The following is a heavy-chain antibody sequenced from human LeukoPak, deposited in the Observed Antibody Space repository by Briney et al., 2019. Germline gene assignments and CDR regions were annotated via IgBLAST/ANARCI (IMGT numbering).Heavy chain of an antibody. CDR2: FYYNGST. D-gene: IGHD6-19*01. CDR3: ARDLRVGGSSGWYAFDI. CDR1: GGSISTYY. V-gene: IGHV4-59*01. Sequence: SETLSLTCTVSGGSISTYYWSWIRQPPGKGLEWMGYFYYNGSTNYNPSLKSRVTMSLDTSRNQFSLKLSSVTAADTAVYYCARDLRVGGSSGWYAFDIWGQGTMVIVSS. J-gene: IGHJ3*02.